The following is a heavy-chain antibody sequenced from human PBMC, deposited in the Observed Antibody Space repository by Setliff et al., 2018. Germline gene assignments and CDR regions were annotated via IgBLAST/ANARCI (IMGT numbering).Heavy chain of an antibody. CDR3: ARDATYYDFWSDYSPDAFDI. V-gene: IGHV3-7*01. J-gene: IGHJ3*02. Sequence: GGSLRLSCVASGFTFSRYWMSWVRQAPGKGLEWVANIKEDGSEKYYVDSVKGRFTMSRDNAKNSLYLQMNSLRDEDTAMYYCARDATYYDFWSDYSPDAFDIWGQGTMVTVSS. D-gene: IGHD3-3*01. CDR1: GFTFSRYW. CDR2: IKEDGSEK.